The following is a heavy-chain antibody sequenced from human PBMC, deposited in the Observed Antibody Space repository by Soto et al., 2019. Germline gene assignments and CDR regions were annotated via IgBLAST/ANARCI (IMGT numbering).Heavy chain of an antibody. CDR1: GGTFSSYA. D-gene: IGHD2-15*01. J-gene: IGHJ6*02. V-gene: IGHV1-69*13. Sequence: ASVKVSCKASGGTFSSYAISWVRQAPGQGLEWMGGIIPIFGTANYAQKFQGRVTITADESTSTAYMELSSLRSEDTAVYYCAREDIVVVVAATTTHYYYGIDVWGHGTTVTVSS. CDR2: IIPIFGTA. CDR3: AREDIVVVVAATTTHYYYGIDV.